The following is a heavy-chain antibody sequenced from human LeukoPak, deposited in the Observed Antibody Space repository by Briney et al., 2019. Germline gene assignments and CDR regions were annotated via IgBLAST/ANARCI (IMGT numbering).Heavy chain of an antibody. Sequence: SETLSLTCTDSGGSISSYFWTWIRQPPGKGLEWIGYIYYSGSTNYNPSLKSRVTMSVDTSKNQLSLKLSSVTAADTAVYYCARHRSGSSFDYWGQGTLVTVSS. CDR3: ARHRSGSSFDY. J-gene: IGHJ4*02. CDR2: IYYSGST. V-gene: IGHV4-59*08. CDR1: GGSISSYF. D-gene: IGHD1-26*01.